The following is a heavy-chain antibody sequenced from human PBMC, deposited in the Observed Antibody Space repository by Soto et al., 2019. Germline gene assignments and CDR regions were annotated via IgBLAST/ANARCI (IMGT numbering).Heavy chain of an antibody. D-gene: IGHD6-19*01. Sequence: PGGSLRLSCAASGFTFSSYAMHWVRQAPGKGLEWVAVISYDGSNKYYADSVKGRFTISRDNSKNTLYLQMNSLRAEDKAVYYCARELSSGWQVGNPSYYYGMDVWGQGTTVTVSS. J-gene: IGHJ6*02. CDR3: ARELSSGWQVGNPSYYYGMDV. V-gene: IGHV3-30-3*01. CDR2: ISYDGSNK. CDR1: GFTFSSYA.